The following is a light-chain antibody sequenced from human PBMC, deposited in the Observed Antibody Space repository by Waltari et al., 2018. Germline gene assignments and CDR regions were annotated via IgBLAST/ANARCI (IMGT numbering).Light chain of an antibody. CDR2: DVS. CDR1: SSDVGGYNC. V-gene: IGLV2-8*01. J-gene: IGLJ2*01. Sequence: QSALTQPPSASGSPGQSVTISCTGTSSDVGGYNCVSWYHQHPGKAPKLMIDDVSKRPSGVPDRFSGSKSGNTAYLTVSGLQAEDEADYYCNSYAGSNSVLFGAGTKLTVL. CDR3: NSYAGSNSVL.